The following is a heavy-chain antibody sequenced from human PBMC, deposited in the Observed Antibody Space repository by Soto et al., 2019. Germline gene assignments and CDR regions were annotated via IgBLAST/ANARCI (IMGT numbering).Heavy chain of an antibody. CDR3: ARDRIAAAGTNYYYYGMDV. D-gene: IGHD6-13*01. CDR1: GGSFIVYY. Sequence: SEPLSLTCSVYGGSFIVYYWSWIRQPPGKGLEWFGYIYYSGSTYYNPSLKSRVTISVDTSKNQFSLKLSSVTAADTAVYYCARDRIAAAGTNYYYYGMDVWGQGNTVTVSS. V-gene: IGHV4-59*01. J-gene: IGHJ6*02. CDR2: IYYSGST.